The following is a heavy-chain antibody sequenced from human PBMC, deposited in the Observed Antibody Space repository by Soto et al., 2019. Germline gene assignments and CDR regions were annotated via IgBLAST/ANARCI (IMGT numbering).Heavy chain of an antibody. Sequence: GGSLRLSCAASEFTFRRFWMGWVRQAPGKGLEWVANINEEGSEKNYVDSAKGTFAISRHNAKNSLFLHMNSLRGEAPAVYSCARDPAVIGRYCSGNYCLPILGGQGTLVTASS. D-gene: IGHD2-15*01. CDR2: INEEGSEK. J-gene: IGHJ4*02. V-gene: IGHV3-7*01. CDR3: ARDPAVIGRYCSGNYCLPIL. CDR1: EFTFRRFW.